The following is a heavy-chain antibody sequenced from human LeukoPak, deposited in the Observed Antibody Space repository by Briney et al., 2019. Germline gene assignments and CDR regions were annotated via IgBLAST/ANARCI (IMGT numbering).Heavy chain of an antibody. CDR1: GVSISSTSYY. J-gene: IGHJ4*02. CDR2: IYTSGST. CDR3: ARDVAQSIVSYYFDY. V-gene: IGHV4-61*02. D-gene: IGHD2-15*01. Sequence: PSETLSLTCSVSGVSISSTSYYWGWIRQPAGKGLEWIGRIYTSGSTNYNPSLKSRVTISVDTSKNQFSLKLSSVTAADTAVYYCARDVAQSIVSYYFDYWGQGALVTVSS.